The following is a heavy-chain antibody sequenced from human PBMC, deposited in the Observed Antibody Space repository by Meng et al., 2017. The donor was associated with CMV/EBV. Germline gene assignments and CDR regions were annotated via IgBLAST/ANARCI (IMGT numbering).Heavy chain of an antibody. D-gene: IGHD2-15*01. V-gene: IGHV4-4*07. CDR2: IYTSGST. CDR3: ARSMVVAGDWFDP. CDR1: VGSTSRSY. J-gene: IGHJ5*02. Sequence: VQLRDPGPGLVNPSETRSLPCTVSVGSTSRSYWRWFRQPAGKGLGWIGRIYTSGSTNYNPSLKSRVTMSVDTSKNQFSLKLSSVTAADTAVYYCARSMVVAGDWFDPWGQGTLVTVSS.